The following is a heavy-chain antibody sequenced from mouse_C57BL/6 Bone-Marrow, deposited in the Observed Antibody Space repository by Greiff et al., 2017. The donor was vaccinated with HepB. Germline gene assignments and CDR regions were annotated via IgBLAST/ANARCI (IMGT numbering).Heavy chain of an antibody. D-gene: IGHD2-4*01. Sequence: EVMLVESGGGLVQPKGSLKLSCAASGFSFNTYAMNWVRQAPGKGLEWVARIRSKSNNYATYYADSVKDRFTISRDDSESMLYLQMNHLKTEDTAMYYCVRHGYDYDLAWFAYWGQGTLVTVSA. J-gene: IGHJ3*01. V-gene: IGHV10-1*01. CDR2: IRSKSNNYAT. CDR1: GFSFNTYA. CDR3: VRHGYDYDLAWFAY.